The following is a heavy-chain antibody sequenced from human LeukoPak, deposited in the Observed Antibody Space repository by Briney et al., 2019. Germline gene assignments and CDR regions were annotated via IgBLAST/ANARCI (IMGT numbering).Heavy chain of an antibody. D-gene: IGHD6-19*01. CDR2: ISWNSGSI. J-gene: IGHJ6*04. Sequence: GGSLRLSCAASGFTFDDYAMHWVRQAPGKGLEWVSGISWNSGSIGYADSVKGRFTISRDNAKNSLYLQMNSLRAEDMALYYCAKDQAAGPLGGMDVWGKGTTVTVSS. CDR1: GFTFDDYA. CDR3: AKDQAAGPLGGMDV. V-gene: IGHV3-9*03.